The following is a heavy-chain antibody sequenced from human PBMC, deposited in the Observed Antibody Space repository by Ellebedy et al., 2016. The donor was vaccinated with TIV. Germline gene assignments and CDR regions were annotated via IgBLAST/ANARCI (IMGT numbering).Heavy chain of an antibody. V-gene: IGHV3-66*01. CDR2: IYSGGST. Sequence: GESLKISCAASGFTVSSNYMSWVRQAPGKGLEWVSVIYSGGSTYYADSVKGRFTISRDNSKNTLYLRMNSLRAEDTAVYYCARTGALFMVRGVAFDYWGQGTLVTVSS. J-gene: IGHJ4*02. CDR3: ARTGALFMVRGVAFDY. CDR1: GFTVSSNY. D-gene: IGHD3-10*01.